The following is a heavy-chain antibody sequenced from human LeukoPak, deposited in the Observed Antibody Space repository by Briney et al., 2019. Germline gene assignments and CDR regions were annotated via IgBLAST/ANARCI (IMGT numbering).Heavy chain of an antibody. J-gene: IGHJ4*02. CDR1: GFTFSSYA. V-gene: IGHV3-64*01. CDR3: ASGGGYGY. Sequence: GGSLRLSCAASGFTFSSYAMHWVRQAPGKGLEYVSAISSNGGSTYYANSVKGRFTISRDNAKNSLYLQMNSLRAEDTAVYYCASGGGYGYWGQGTLVTVSS. CDR2: ISSNGGST. D-gene: IGHD2-21*01.